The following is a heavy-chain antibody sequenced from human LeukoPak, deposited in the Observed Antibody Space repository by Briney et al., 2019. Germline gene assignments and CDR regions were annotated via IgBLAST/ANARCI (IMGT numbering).Heavy chain of an antibody. J-gene: IGHJ5*02. CDR2: INSDGSST. D-gene: IGHD1-1*01. V-gene: IGHV3-74*01. CDR3: ARDGHNWNDPLSVGWFDP. CDR1: GFTFSSYW. Sequence: GGSLRLSCAASGFTFSSYWMHWVRQAPGKGLVWVSRINSDGSSTSYADSVKGRFTISRDNAKNTLYLQMNGLRAEDTAVYYCARDGHNWNDPLSVGWFDPWGQGTLVTVSS.